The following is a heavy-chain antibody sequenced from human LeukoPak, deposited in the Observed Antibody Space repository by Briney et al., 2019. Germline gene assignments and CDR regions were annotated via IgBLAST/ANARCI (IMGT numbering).Heavy chain of an antibody. CDR1: GGSISSSSYY. CDR3: ARRARIVVVPAASSHYFDY. D-gene: IGHD2-2*01. Sequence: SETLSLTCTVSGGSISSSSYYWGWIRRPPGKGLEWIGSIYYSGSTYYNPSLKSRVIISVDTSKNQFSLKLSSVTAADTAVYYCARRARIVVVPAASSHYFDYWGQGTLVTVSS. V-gene: IGHV4-39*01. CDR2: IYYSGST. J-gene: IGHJ4*02.